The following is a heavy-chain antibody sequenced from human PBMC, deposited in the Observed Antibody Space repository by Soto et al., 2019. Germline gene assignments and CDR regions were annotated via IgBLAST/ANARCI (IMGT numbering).Heavy chain of an antibody. V-gene: IGHV1-69*06. J-gene: IGHJ3*02. CDR2: TIPVFNTA. CDR1: GGPLSDHG. Sequence: QVQLEQSGAAVQKPGSSVKVSCKASGGPLSDHGVAWLRQAPGQGLEWMGGTIPVFNTAKYAQKFQGRVTVTADKFTNIAYMELSSLRSEDKAFYFCARGVYGSGNYYTGPSAFDIWGPGKMVIVSS. CDR3: ARGVYGSGNYYTGPSAFDI. D-gene: IGHD3-10*01.